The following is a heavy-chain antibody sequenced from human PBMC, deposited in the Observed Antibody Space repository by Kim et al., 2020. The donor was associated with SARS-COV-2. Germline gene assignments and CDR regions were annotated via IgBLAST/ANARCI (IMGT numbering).Heavy chain of an antibody. V-gene: IGHV4-59*13. J-gene: IGHJ3*02. CDR3: ARLSGWYDLDAFDI. CDR2: IYYSGST. Sequence: SETLSLTCTVSGGSISSYYWSWIRQPPGKGLEWIGYIYYSGSTNYNPSLKSRVTISVDTSKNQFSLKLSSVTAADTAVYYCARLSGWYDLDAFDIWGQGTMVTVSS. D-gene: IGHD6-19*01. CDR1: GGSISSYY.